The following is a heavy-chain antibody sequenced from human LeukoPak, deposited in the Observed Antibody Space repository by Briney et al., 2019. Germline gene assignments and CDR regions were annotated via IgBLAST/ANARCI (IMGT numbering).Heavy chain of an antibody. Sequence: GESLRISCKGSGYSFTSYWISWVRQMPGKGLEWVGRIDPSDSYTNYSPSFQGHVTISADKSISTAYLQWSSLKASDTAMYYCARSLGDYYGSGIAFDIWGQGTMVTVSS. J-gene: IGHJ3*02. CDR1: GYSFTSYW. D-gene: IGHD3-10*01. CDR3: ARSLGDYYGSGIAFDI. V-gene: IGHV5-10-1*01. CDR2: IDPSDSYT.